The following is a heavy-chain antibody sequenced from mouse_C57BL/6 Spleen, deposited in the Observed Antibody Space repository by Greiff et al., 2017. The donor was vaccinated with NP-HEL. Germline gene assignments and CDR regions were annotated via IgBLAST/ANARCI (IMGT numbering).Heavy chain of an antibody. V-gene: IGHV5-17*01. CDR3: ARNGIWLLSSYYFDY. Sequence: EVKLVESGGGLVKPGGSLKLSCAASGFTFSDYGMHWVRQAPEKGLEWVAYISSGSSTIYYADTVKGRFTISRDNAKNTLFLQMTSLRSEDTAMYYCARNGIWLLSSYYFDYWGQGTTLTVSS. J-gene: IGHJ2*01. CDR2: ISSGSSTI. CDR1: GFTFSDYG. D-gene: IGHD2-2*01.